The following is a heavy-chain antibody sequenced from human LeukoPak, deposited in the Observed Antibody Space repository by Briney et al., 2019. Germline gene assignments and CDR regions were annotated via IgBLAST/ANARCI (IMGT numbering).Heavy chain of an antibody. J-gene: IGHJ4*02. CDR1: GGTFSSYA. V-gene: IGHV1-69*04. Sequence: SVKVSCKGSGGTFSSYAISWVRQAPGQGLEWMGRIIPILGIANYAQKFQGRVTITADKSTSTAYMELSSLRSEDTAVYYCARGGAAAYYYDSRYYFDYWGQGTLVTVSS. CDR2: IIPILGIA. CDR3: ARGGAAAYYYDSRYYFDY. D-gene: IGHD3-22*01.